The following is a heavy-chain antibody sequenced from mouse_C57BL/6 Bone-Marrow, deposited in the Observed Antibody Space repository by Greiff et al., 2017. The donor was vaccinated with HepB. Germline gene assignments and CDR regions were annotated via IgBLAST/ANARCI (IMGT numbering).Heavy chain of an antibody. CDR3: ARKDYGQHGDY. D-gene: IGHD1-1*02. CDR1: GYTFTSYW. Sequence: QVQLQQPGAELVKPGASVKLSCKASGYTFTSYWMQWVKQRPGQGLEWIGEIDPSDSYTNYNQKFKGKATLTVDTSSSTAYMQLSSLTSEDSAVYYCARKDYGQHGDYWGQGTTLTVSS. CDR2: IDPSDSYT. J-gene: IGHJ2*01. V-gene: IGHV1-50*01.